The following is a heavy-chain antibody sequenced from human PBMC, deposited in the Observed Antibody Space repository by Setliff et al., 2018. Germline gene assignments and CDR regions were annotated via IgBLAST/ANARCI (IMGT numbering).Heavy chain of an antibody. D-gene: IGHD2-2*01. CDR2: ISAYNGNT. J-gene: IGHJ3*02. Sequence: ASVKVSCKASGYTFTSYGISWVRQAPGQGLEWMGWISAYNGNTNYAQKLRGRVTMTTDTSTSTAHMELRNLRSDDTAVYYCTRDTNIVVVPPHRTAFDIWGQGTMVTVSS. V-gene: IGHV1-18*01. CDR3: TRDTNIVVVPPHRTAFDI. CDR1: GYTFTSYG.